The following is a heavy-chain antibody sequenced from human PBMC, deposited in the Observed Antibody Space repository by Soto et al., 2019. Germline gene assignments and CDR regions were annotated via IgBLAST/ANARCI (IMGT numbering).Heavy chain of an antibody. CDR2: IIPIFGTA. J-gene: IGHJ3*02. CDR1: GGTFSSYA. CDR3: DTRHIVVVTDNHDAFDI. V-gene: IGHV1-69*01. Sequence: QVQLVQSGAEVKKPGSSVKVSCKASGGTFSSYAISWVRQAPGQGLEWMGGIIPIFGTATYAQKFQGRVTITADESTSTAYLEMSSLRSEDTAVYYCDTRHIVVVTDNHDAFDICGQGTMVTVSS. D-gene: IGHD2-21*02.